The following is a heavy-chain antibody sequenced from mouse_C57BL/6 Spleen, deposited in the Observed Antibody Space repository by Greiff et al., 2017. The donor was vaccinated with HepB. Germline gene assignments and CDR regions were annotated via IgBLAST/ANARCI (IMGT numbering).Heavy chain of an antibody. Sequence: EVQGVESGEGLAKPGGSLKLSCAASGFTFSSYAMSWVRQTPEKRLEWVAYISSGGDYIYYADTVKGRFTISRDNARNTLYLQMSSLKSEDTAMYYCTRLRREFAYWGQGTLVTVSA. CDR3: TRLRREFAY. CDR2: ISSGGDYI. J-gene: IGHJ3*01. D-gene: IGHD2-12*01. CDR1: GFTFSSYA. V-gene: IGHV5-9-1*02.